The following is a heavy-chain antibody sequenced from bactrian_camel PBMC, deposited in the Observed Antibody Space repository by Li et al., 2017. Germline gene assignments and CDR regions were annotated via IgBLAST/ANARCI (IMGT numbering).Heavy chain of an antibody. Sequence: HVQLVESGGGSVQAGGSLRLSCAAPGYIDSNYCMGWFRQAPGKQREGVAGIDRDGITTYAEAVKGRFTISQDNAKNTLYLQMNNLKPEDTAMYYCMADFTLARVLNGCPVLAKGGFAVWGQGTQVTVS. D-gene: IGHD3*01. CDR2: IDRDGIT. V-gene: IGHV3S53*01. CDR1: GYIDSNYC. J-gene: IGHJ4*01. CDR3: MADFTLARVLNGCPVLAKGGFAV.